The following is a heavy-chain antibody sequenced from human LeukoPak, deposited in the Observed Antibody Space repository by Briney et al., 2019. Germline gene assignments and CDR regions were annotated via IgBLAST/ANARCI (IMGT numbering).Heavy chain of an antibody. CDR3: ARVGDSCFDY. Sequence: KPSDTLSLTCTVSGGSISRYYWSWIRQSPGKGLEWIGYIYNSGNTNYNPPLRSRVTILVDTSKNQFSLKMTSVTAADTAVYYCARVGDSCFDYWGKGTLVTVSS. D-gene: IGHD3-10*01. J-gene: IGHJ4*02. CDR2: IYNSGNT. CDR1: GGSISRYY. V-gene: IGHV4-59*07.